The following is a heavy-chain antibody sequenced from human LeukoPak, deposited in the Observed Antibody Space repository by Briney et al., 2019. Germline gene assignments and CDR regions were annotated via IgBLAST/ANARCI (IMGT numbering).Heavy chain of an antibody. CDR3: ASWTYDYGSSSSPELS. J-gene: IGHJ5*02. V-gene: IGHV4-34*01. CDR2: INHSGSV. D-gene: IGHD3-22*01. Sequence: PSETLSLTCAVYGGSFSGYYCSWIRQPPGKGLEWIGEINHSGSVNYNPSLKSRVTISVDTSKNQFSLRLKSMTAADTAVYYCASWTYDYGSSSSPELSWGQGTLVTVSS. CDR1: GGSFSGYY.